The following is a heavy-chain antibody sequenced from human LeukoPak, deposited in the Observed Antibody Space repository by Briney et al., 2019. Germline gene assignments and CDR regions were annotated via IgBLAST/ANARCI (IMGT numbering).Heavy chain of an antibody. CDR2: IYPSGST. CDR1: GGSISSYY. J-gene: IGHJ3*02. V-gene: IGHV4-4*09. CDR3: ASPGIAVAGTDNAVDI. D-gene: IGHD6-19*01. Sequence: SETLSLTCTVSGGSISSYYWSWIRQPPGKGLEWIGEIYPSGSTNYNPSLKSRVTISVDKSKNQFSLKLSSVTAADTAVYYCASPGIAVAGTDNAVDIWGQGTMVTVSS.